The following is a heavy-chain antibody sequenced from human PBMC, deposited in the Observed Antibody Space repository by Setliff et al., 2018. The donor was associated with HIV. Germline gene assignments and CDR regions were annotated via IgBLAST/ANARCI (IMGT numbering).Heavy chain of an antibody. CDR3: ARSGSYVGPIQH. CDR2: IYSSGST. CDR1: GGSISSHY. Sequence: SETLSLTCTVSGGSISSHYWSWIRQPPGKGLEWIGRIYSSGSTNYNPSLKSRLTMSVDTSKNQFSLKLTSVTAADTAVYYCARSGSYVGPIQHWGQGTLVTVSS. D-gene: IGHD3-10*02. J-gene: IGHJ1*01. V-gene: IGHV4-4*07.